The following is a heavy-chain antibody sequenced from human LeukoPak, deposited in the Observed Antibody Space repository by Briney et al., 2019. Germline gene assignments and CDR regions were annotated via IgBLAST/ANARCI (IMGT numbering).Heavy chain of an antibody. CDR2: VSGSGGGT. Sequence: GGSLRLSCAASGFTFSSYAMSWVRQAPGKGLEWVSVVSGSGGGTYYADSVKGRFTISRDNSKNTLYLQMNSLRAEDTAVYYCARDSTMTTVLYYYYYGMDVWGQGTTVTVSS. D-gene: IGHD4-11*01. CDR1: GFTFSSYA. CDR3: ARDSTMTTVLYYYYYGMDV. J-gene: IGHJ6*02. V-gene: IGHV3-23*01.